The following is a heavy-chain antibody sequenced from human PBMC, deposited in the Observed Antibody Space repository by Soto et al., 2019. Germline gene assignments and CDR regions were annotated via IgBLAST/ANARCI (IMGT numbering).Heavy chain of an antibody. CDR3: ARSDGYNFNWLDS. D-gene: IGHD2-21*01. CDR1: GYTFASYD. Sequence: QVQLVQSGAEVKTPGASVKVSCKASGYTFASYDINWVRQAPGQGLEWMGWMNPSSGNTGYAQKLQGRLTMTSEPALSIGHMEMSSLRNEATPVYYCARSDGYNFNWLDSWCQGPLVTVSP. V-gene: IGHV1-8*01. CDR2: MNPSSGNT. J-gene: IGHJ5*01.